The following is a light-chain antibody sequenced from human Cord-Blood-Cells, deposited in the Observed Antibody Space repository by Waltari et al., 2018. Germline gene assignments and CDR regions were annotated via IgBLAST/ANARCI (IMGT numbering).Light chain of an antibody. Sequence: SYELTQPPSVSVSPGPTARITCSGDKLGDTYACWYQQKPGQSPVLVIYQESKRPSGIPERFSGSNSGNTATLTISGTQAMDEADYYWQAWDSSTARRVFGGGTKLTVL. CDR2: QES. J-gene: IGLJ3*02. CDR1: KLGDTY. V-gene: IGLV3-1*01. CDR3: QAWDSSTARRV.